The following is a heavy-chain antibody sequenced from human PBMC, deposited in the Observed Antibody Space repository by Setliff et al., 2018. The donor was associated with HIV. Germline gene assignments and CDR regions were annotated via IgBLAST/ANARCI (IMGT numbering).Heavy chain of an antibody. CDR1: GHNSDFC. J-gene: IGHJ4*02. CDR2: IFLRNGET. CDR3: ARDAAYSSSSAYFDY. V-gene: IGHV1-69-2*01. D-gene: IGHD6-6*01. Sequence: ASVMVSCKASGHNSDFCIHWVQQAPGGRLAWMGRIFLRNGETRYSENFQGRLAITADTSIDTAYMDLSSLRSEDTAVYYCARDAAYSSSSAYFDYWGQGTLVTVSS.